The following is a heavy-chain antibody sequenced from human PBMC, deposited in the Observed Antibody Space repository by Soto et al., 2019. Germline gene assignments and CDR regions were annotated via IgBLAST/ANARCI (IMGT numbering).Heavy chain of an antibody. CDR3: ATRHDYGDYVWFY. D-gene: IGHD4-17*01. V-gene: IGHV3-33*01. CDR1: GFTFSSYG. CDR2: IWYDGSNK. Sequence: GGSLRLSCAASGFTFSSYGMHWVRQAPGKGLEWVAVIWYDGSNKYYAESVKGRFTISRDNSKNTLYLQMNSLRAEDTAVYYCATRHDYGDYVWFYWGQGTLVTVSS. J-gene: IGHJ4*02.